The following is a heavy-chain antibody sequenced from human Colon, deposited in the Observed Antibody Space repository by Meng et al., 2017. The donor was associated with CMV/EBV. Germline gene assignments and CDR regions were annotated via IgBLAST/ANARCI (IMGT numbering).Heavy chain of an antibody. CDR2: MMGGDSYK. D-gene: IGHD3-10*01. CDR3: ARARGQLCFDL. Sequence: GGSLRLSWEGSGFKFSDYRMNWVRQAPGKGLEWVSSMMGGDSYKYYAESVKGRFTISRDNAKNSVYLQMDSLREDDTAVYYCARARGQLCFDLWGQGTLVTVSS. V-gene: IGHV3-21*01. J-gene: IGHJ4*02. CDR1: GFKFSDYR.